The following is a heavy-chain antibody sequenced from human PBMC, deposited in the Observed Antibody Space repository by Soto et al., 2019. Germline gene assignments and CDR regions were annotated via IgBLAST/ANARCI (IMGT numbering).Heavy chain of an antibody. D-gene: IGHD2-2*02. V-gene: IGHV4-31*03. CDR2: IYYSGST. CDR3: ARVRSWEAPAIPGNYYYGMDG. Sequence: PSETLSLTCSVSGGSISSGGYYWSWIRQHPGTGLELIGYIYYSGSTYYKPSLKSRVTISVDTSKNQFSLKLSSVTAADTAVYYCARVRSWEAPAIPGNYYYGMDGWGQGTTIIFSS. CDR1: GGSISSGGYY. J-gene: IGHJ6*02.